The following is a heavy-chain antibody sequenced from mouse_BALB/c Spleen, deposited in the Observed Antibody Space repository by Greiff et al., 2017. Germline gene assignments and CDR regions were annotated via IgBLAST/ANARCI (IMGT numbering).Heavy chain of an antibody. CDR2: IYWDDDK. D-gene: IGHD2-2*01. V-gene: IGHV8-12*01. J-gene: IGHJ4*01. CDR3: ARYYGYDDGYAMDY. CDR1: GFSLSTSGMG. Sequence: QVTLKESGPGILQPSQTLSLTCSFSGFSLSTSGMGVSWIRQPSGKGLEWLAHIYWDDDKRYNPSLKSRLTISKDTSSNQVFLKITSVDTADTATYYCARYYGYDDGYAMDYWGQGTSVTVSS.